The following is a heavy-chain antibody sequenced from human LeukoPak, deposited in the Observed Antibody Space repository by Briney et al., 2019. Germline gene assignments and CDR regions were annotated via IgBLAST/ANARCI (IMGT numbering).Heavy chain of an antibody. CDR2: IIPILGIA. D-gene: IGHD3-22*01. Sequence: GSSVKVSCKASGGTFSSYAISWVRQAPGQGLEWMGRIIPILGIANYAQKFQGRVTITADKSTSTAYMELRSLRSDDTAVYYCAREGAADTSFITDYYYMGVWGKGTTVTVSS. CDR1: GGTFSSYA. V-gene: IGHV1-69*04. CDR3: AREGAADTSFITDYYYMGV. J-gene: IGHJ6*03.